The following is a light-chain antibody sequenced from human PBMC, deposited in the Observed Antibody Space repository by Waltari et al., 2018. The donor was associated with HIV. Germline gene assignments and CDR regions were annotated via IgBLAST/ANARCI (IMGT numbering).Light chain of an antibody. Sequence: SFDLAQPPSVSVSPGQTATIACSGDTVGNINFFWDYQKSGQAPVLVIYEDDKRPSGIAERFSGSKSGKTGTLTITGTQSMDEGDYYCQAWDKNDVIFGGGTKLTVL. V-gene: IGLV3-1*01. J-gene: IGLJ2*01. CDR1: TVGNIN. CDR3: QAWDKNDVI. CDR2: EDD.